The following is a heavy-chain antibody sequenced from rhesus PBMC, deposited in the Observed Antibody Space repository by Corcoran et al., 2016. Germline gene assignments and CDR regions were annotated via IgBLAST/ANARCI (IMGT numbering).Heavy chain of an antibody. CDR2: IKGNSGST. V-gene: IGHV4-80*01. CDR3: ARYLIIPYNRFDV. J-gene: IGHJ5-1*01. D-gene: IGHD3-22*01. Sequence: QVQLQESGPGLVKPSETLSLTCAVSGGSFSSYWWSWIRQPPGKGLEWMGEIKGNSGSTNYNPSLKRRVTISKDASKNQFSLKLSSVTAADTAVYYCARYLIIPYNRFDVWGPGVLVTVSS. CDR1: GGSFSSYW.